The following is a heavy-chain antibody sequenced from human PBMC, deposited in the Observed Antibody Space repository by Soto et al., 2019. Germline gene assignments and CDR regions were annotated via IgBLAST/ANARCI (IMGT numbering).Heavy chain of an antibody. CDR3: ARGKGMEENYYYYGLDI. CDR1: GYTFSTHA. Sequence: QVQVVQSGAEVKKPGASVKISCKASGYTFSTHAMHWVLQAPGQSLEWMGWINGGTGQTKHSHRFQDRVSITRDTSASTAYMELSRLRSEDTAVYYCARGKGMEENYYYYGLDIWGQGTTVTVSS. J-gene: IGHJ6*02. CDR2: INGGTGQT. D-gene: IGHD1-1*01. V-gene: IGHV1-3*01.